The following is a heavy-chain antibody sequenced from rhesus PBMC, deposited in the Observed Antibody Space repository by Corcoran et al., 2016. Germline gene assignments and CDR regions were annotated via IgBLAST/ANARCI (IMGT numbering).Heavy chain of an antibody. CDR2: IYSSKWTT. CDR1: GASTSGGYG. CDR3: ARDLDYVSNYVRFGV. J-gene: IGHJ5-1*01. D-gene: IGHD4-29*01. Sequence: QVQLQESGPGLVKPSDTLSLTCAVSGASTSGGYGWGWIRQPPGKGPEWIGSIYSSKWTTYSNHPRKSRVTISTDTAKNQFSLKLSSVTAADTAVYYCARDLDYVSNYVRFGVWGPGVLVTVSS. V-gene: IGHV4S7*01.